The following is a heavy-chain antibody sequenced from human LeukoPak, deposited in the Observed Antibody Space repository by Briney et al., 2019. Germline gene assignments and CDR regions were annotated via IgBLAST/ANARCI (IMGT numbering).Heavy chain of an antibody. CDR3: ARKGALWFGELFHYMDV. D-gene: IGHD3-10*01. CDR2: MNPNSGNM. CDR1: GYTFTSYD. J-gene: IGHJ6*03. Sequence: ASVKVSCKASGYTFTSYDINWVRQATGQGLEWMGWMNPNSGNMGYAQKFQGRVTITRNTSISTAYMELSSLRSEDTAVYYCARKGALWFGELFHYMDVWGKGTTVTVSS. V-gene: IGHV1-8*03.